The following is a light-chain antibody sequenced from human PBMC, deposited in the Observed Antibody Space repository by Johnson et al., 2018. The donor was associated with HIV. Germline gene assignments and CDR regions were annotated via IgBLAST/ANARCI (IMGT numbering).Light chain of an antibody. CDR2: ENN. Sequence: QAVLTQPPSVSAAPGQKVTISCSGSSSDIGYNFVSWYQHLPGTAPKVLIYENNKRPSGIPDRFSGSKSGTSATLGITGLQTGDGADYYCGTWDSSLSAPRYAFGTGTKVTVL. V-gene: IGLV1-51*02. CDR1: SSDIGYNF. CDR3: GTWDSSLSAPRYA. J-gene: IGLJ1*01.